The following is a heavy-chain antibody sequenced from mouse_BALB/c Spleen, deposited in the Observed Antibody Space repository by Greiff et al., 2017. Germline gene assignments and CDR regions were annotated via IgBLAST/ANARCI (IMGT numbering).Heavy chain of an antibody. CDR2: INPSNGRT. CDR3: ASGDGYSTY. D-gene: IGHD2-3*01. J-gene: IGHJ3*01. CDR1: GYTFTSYW. V-gene: IGHV1S81*02. Sequence: QVQLQQPGAELVKPGASVKLSCKASGYTFTSYWMHWVKQRPGQGLEWIGEINPSNGRTNYNEKFKSKATLTVDKSSSTAYMQLSSLTSEDSAVYYCASGDGYSTYWGQGTLVTVSA.